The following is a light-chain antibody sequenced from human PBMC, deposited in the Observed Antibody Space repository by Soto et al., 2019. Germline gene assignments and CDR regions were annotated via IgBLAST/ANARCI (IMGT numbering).Light chain of an antibody. J-gene: IGKJ1*01. CDR3: QHYNAFPWP. V-gene: IGKV1-5*01. CDR1: QSIRNW. CDR2: GAS. Sequence: DIQMAQSPSTLSASVGDRVTITCRASQSIRNWLAWYQDKPGKAPKLLIYGASSLESGVPSRFSGSGSGPEFTLTIGGLQPDDFATYSCQHYNAFPWPFGQGTKVEIK.